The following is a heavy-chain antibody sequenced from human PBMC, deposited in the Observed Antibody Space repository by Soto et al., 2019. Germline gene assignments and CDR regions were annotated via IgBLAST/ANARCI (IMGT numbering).Heavy chain of an antibody. V-gene: IGHV3-7*03. D-gene: IGHD3-10*01. CDR3: ARNPPMTRGNGMDV. Sequence: EVQLVESGGGLVEPGGSLRLTCAASGCTFSSYWMSWVRQAPGKGLEWVANMKQDGIEKYYVDSVKGRFTISRDNAMNSLFLKMNRLRAEDTAVYYCARNPPMTRGNGMDVWGQGTTVTVSS. CDR2: MKQDGIEK. CDR1: GCTFSSYW. J-gene: IGHJ6*02.